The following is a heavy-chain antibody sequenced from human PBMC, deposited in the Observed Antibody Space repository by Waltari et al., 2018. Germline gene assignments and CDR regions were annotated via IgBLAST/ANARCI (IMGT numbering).Heavy chain of an antibody. CDR2: IRKDGGLK. Sequence: EVQLVEAGRALVQPGGSLRLSRLGSGFSSTTHWRPWVRQVAGKGLEWVATIRKDGGLKYYLDSVKGRFTISRDNARKSLYRQMSSLRVEDTAMYHCASQIRYNSGWVPFDYWGLGTLVTVSS. J-gene: IGHJ4*02. V-gene: IGHV3-7*01. CDR3: ASQIRYNSGWVPFDY. D-gene: IGHD6-19*01. CDR1: GFSSTTHW.